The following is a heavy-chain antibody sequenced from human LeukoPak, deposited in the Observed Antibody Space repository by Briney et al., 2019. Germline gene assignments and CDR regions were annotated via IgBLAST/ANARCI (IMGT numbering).Heavy chain of an antibody. CDR3: ARVVAAAGNNWFDP. CDR1: GGSISSYY. Sequence: PSETLSLTCTVSGGSISSYYWSWIRQPAGKGLEWIGRIYTSGSTNYNPSLKSRVTMSVDTSKNQFSLKLSSVTAADTAVYYCARVVAAAGNNWFDPWGQGTLVTVSP. V-gene: IGHV4-4*07. CDR2: IYTSGST. J-gene: IGHJ5*02. D-gene: IGHD6-13*01.